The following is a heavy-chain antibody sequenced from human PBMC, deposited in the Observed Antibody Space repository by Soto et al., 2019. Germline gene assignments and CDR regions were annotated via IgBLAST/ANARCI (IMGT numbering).Heavy chain of an antibody. Sequence: QVQLVESGGGVVQPGRSLRLSCAASNFTFSNYGMHWVRQAPGKGLEWVALISNDGSNKYYTDSVKGRFTISKDNSRNTLPLQMNSLRADDTAVYYCAKDGADTGTYYFDYWGQGTLITVSS. CDR3: AKDGADTGTYYFDY. J-gene: IGHJ4*02. V-gene: IGHV3-30*18. CDR2: ISNDGSNK. CDR1: NFTFSNYG. D-gene: IGHD1-26*01.